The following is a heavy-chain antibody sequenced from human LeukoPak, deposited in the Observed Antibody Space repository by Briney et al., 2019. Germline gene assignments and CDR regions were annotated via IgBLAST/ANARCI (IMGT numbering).Heavy chain of an antibody. CDR1: GGSVSSSNYY. CDR2: LYYSGNA. CDR3: ASGAYSSGSFVN. V-gene: IGHV4-39*01. J-gene: IGHJ4*01. Sequence: SETLSLTCSVSGGSVSSSNYYWGWIRQPQGEGLEWIGNLYYSGNAYSKPSLKSRLTISIDTSKNQFSLTLTSVTAADTAVYYCASGAYSSGSFVNWGHGTLVTVSS. D-gene: IGHD3-10*01.